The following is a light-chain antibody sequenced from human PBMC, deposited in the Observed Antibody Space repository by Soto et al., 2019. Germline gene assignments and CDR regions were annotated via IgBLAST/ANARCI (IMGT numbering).Light chain of an antibody. J-gene: IGKJ5*01. CDR1: QRLSSW. Sequence: DIQMTQSPSSVSASVGDRVTITCRASQRLSSWLAWYQQKPGEAPKLLIYAASSLQSGVPSRFSGSGSGTEFTLTVSSLQPGDFATYYCQQSNSFPITFGQGTRLEIK. CDR3: QQSNSFPIT. CDR2: AAS. V-gene: IGKV1-12*01.